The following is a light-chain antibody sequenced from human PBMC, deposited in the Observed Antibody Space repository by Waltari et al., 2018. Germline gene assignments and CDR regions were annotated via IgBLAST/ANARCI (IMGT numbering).Light chain of an antibody. CDR2: KAS. Sequence: EIQMTQSPSPLSEFVGDRVTITFRAIQSIINLLAWYQQKPGKAPKLLIYKASTLESGVPSRFSGSGSGTEFTLTISSLQPDDFATYYCQQYNSYSLLTFGGGTKVEIK. J-gene: IGKJ4*01. V-gene: IGKV1-5*03. CDR1: QSIINL. CDR3: QQYNSYSLLT.